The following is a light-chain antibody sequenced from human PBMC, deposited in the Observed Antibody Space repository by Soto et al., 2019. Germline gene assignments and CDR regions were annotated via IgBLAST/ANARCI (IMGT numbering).Light chain of an antibody. V-gene: IGKV1-6*01. Sequence: AIQLTQSPSSLYASVGDRVTITFRASQAIRTALGWYQQKPGKVPKLLIYAASILQSGVPSRFSGSGSGTDFTLTISSLQPEDFATYYCLLDFRYFWAFGQGTKV. CDR1: QAIRTA. J-gene: IGKJ1*01. CDR2: AAS. CDR3: LLDFRYFWA.